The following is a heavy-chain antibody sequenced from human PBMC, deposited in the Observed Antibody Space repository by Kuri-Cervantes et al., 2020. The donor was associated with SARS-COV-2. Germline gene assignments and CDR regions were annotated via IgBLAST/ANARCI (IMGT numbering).Heavy chain of an antibody. Sequence: GESLKISCAASGFTFSFYWMSWVRQAPGKGLEWVANIKEDGSETHYVDSVKGRFTISRDNAKNSLYLQMNSLRAEDTAVYYCARDILSFLGTHYFDYWGQGTLVTVSS. D-gene: IGHD3-16*02. J-gene: IGHJ4*02. CDR3: ARDILSFLGTHYFDY. CDR1: GFTFSFYW. CDR2: IKEDGSET. V-gene: IGHV3-7*01.